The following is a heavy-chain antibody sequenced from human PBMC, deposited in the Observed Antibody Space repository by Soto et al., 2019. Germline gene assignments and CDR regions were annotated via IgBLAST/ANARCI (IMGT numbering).Heavy chain of an antibody. CDR3: ARGPSNWFDP. V-gene: IGHV4-59*01. CDR2: IYYSGST. CDR1: GVSISSYY. J-gene: IGHJ5*02. Sequence: SETLSLTCTVSGVSISSYYWSWIRQPPGKGLEWIGYIYYSGSTNYNPSLKSRVTISVDTSKNQFSLKLSSVTAADTAVYYCARGPSNWFDPWGQGTLVTVSS.